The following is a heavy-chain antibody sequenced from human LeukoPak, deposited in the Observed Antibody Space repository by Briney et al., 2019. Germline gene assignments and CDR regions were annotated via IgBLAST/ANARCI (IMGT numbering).Heavy chain of an antibody. D-gene: IGHD6-19*01. CDR1: GYSISSGYY. J-gene: IGHJ4*02. V-gene: IGHV4-38-2*02. CDR3: ARTSSSGLVGGYYFDY. CDR2: IYHSGST. Sequence: PSETLSLTCTVSGYSISSGYYWGWIRQPPGKGLEWIGSIYHSGSTFYNSSLKSRVTISVDTSKNQFSLKLSSVTAADTAVYYCARTSSSGLVGGYYFDYWGQGTLVTVSS.